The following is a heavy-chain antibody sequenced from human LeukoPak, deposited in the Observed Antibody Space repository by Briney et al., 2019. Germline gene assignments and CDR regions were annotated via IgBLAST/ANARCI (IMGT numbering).Heavy chain of an antibody. CDR2: IYPGDSDT. Sequence: GESLKISLKGSGYRFTTYWIGWVRQMPGKGLEWMGIIYPGDSDTRYSPSFQGQVTISADKSINTAYLQWSSLKASDTAINYCARRTDGSTNNLDYCGQGTLVTASS. CDR3: ARRTDGSTNNLDY. V-gene: IGHV5-51*01. J-gene: IGHJ4*02. D-gene: IGHD1/OR15-1a*01. CDR1: GYRFTTYW.